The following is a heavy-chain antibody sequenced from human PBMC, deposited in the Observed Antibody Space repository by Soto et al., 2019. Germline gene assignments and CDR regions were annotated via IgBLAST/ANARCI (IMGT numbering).Heavy chain of an antibody. CDR2: TYYRSKWYS. J-gene: IGHJ3*02. D-gene: IGHD7-27*01. V-gene: IGHV6-1*01. CDR3: ARDWGAEEAFEI. CDR1: GDSVSSNSAD. Sequence: PSQTLSLTCAISGDSVSSNSADWNWIRQSPSRGLEWLGRTYYRSKWYSDYAVSVKSRITINPDTSKNQFSLHLNSVTPEDTAVYYCARDWGAEEAFEIWGQGTMVTVSS.